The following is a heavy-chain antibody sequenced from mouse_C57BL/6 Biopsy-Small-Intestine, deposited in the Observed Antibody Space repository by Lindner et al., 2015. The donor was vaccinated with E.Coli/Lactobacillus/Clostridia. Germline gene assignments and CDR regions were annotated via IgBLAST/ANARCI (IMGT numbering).Heavy chain of an antibody. J-gene: IGHJ4*01. D-gene: IGHD2-12*01. CDR2: ISYSGST. Sequence: VQLQESGPGLAKPSQTLSLTCSVTGYSITSDYWNWIRKFPGNKLEYMGYISYSGSTYYNPSLKSRISITRDTSKNQYYLQLNSVTTEDTATYYCARYIPYYSYCSYDVGGAMDYWGQGTSVTVSS. CDR3: ARYIPYYSYCSYDVGGAMDY. V-gene: IGHV3-8*01. CDR1: GYSITSDY.